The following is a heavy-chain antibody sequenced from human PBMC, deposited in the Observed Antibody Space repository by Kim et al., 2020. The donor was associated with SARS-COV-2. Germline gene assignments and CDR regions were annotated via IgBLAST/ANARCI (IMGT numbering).Heavy chain of an antibody. J-gene: IGHJ4*02. D-gene: IGHD3-3*01. CDR1: GFTFSNYW. CDR2: INFDGSST. CDR3: VRGGLTIFGDFDS. V-gene: IGHV3-74*01. Sequence: GGSLRLSCAATGFTFSNYWMHWVRQAPGKGLVFVSRINFDGSSTRNADSVEGRFTISRDNAMDTLYLQMNSLRAEDTAVYYCVRGGLTIFGDFDSWGQGTLVTVSS.